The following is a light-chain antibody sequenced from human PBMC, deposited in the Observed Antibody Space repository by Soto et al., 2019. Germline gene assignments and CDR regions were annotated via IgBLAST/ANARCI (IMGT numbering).Light chain of an antibody. J-gene: IGKJ1*01. V-gene: IGKV4-1*01. CDR1: QSVLYRANNRSH. CDR2: WAS. Sequence: DIVLTQFPESLTVSPGERVTINCDSSQSVLYRANNRSHLAWFQQRPGQPPKLLIFWASFRESGVPARFSVSGSGTHFTLTISSLQAEDVAVYHCHQFFITPWTFGQGTRVEIK. CDR3: HQFFITPWT.